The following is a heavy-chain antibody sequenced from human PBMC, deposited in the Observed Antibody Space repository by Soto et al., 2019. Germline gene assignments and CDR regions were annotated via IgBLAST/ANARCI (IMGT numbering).Heavy chain of an antibody. Sequence: ASVKVSCKASGYTFSAYYMHWVRQAPGQGLEWMGWIDPNSGGTNYAQKFQGRVTMTRDTSISTAYMELSRLRSDDTAVYYCARVRWELLAWREESFGPWGQGTLVAVSS. CDR3: ARVRWELLAWREESFGP. D-gene: IGHD1-26*01. V-gene: IGHV1-2*02. CDR1: GYTFSAYY. CDR2: IDPNSGGT. J-gene: IGHJ5*02.